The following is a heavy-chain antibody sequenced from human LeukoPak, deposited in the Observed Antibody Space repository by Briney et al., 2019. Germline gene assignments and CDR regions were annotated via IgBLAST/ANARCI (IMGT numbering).Heavy chain of an antibody. CDR2: ISLDGSTE. V-gene: IGHV3-30-3*01. CDR1: GFSLSNFQ. J-gene: IGHJ5*02. CDR3: MRDYMGWFDP. Sequence: GGSLRLSCVASGFSLSNFQVYRVRQAPGKGLEWVSIISLDGSTEFYADSVKGRFTISRDTASNTMHLEMNNLRIEDTAVYYCMRDYMGWFDPWGQGSLVTVSS. D-gene: IGHD3-10*01.